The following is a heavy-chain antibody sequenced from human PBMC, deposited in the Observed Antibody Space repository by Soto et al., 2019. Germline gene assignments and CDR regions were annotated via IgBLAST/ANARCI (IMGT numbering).Heavy chain of an antibody. J-gene: IGHJ6*03. CDR2: MNPNSGNT. CDR3: WTGRRDSFIFYYMAE. D-gene: IGHD3-16*02. CDR1: GYTFTSYD. Sequence: ASVKVSCKASGYTFTSYDITWVRQATGQGLEWMGWMNPNSGNTGYAQKFQGRVTMTRNTSISTAYMELSSQRSEDTAVYYCWTGRRDSFIFYYMAEWGKGTMDTASS. V-gene: IGHV1-8*01.